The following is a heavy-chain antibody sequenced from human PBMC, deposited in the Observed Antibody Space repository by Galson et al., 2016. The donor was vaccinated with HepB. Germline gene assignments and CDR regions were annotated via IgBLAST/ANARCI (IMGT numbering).Heavy chain of an antibody. D-gene: IGHD3/OR15-3a*01. J-gene: IGHJ4*02. Sequence: SLRLSCAASGFTFSSYGMHWVRQAPGKGLEWVAIIWSDETNKYYADSVKGRFTISRDNSKNTLYLQMNSLRVEDTAVYYCAAGTDLDYWGQGTLVTVSS. CDR2: IWSDETNK. CDR1: GFTFSSYG. CDR3: AAGTDLDY. V-gene: IGHV3-33*01.